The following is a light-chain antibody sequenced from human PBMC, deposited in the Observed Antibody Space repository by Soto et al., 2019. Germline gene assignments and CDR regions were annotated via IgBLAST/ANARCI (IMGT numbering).Light chain of an antibody. CDR1: QSISIN. CDR2: GAS. CDR3: QQYNIWPLT. V-gene: IGKV3-15*01. Sequence: EILMTQSPATLSVSPGERATLSGRARQSISINLAWYQQKPGQTPRLLIYGASPRAPGIPARFSGSGSGTEVTLTISNLQSADFALYSCQQYNIWPLTFGGGTKVEIE. J-gene: IGKJ4*01.